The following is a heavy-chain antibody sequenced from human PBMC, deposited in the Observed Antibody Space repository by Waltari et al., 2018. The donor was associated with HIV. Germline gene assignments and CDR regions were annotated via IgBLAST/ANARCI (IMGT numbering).Heavy chain of an antibody. CDR1: GFTFSMYW. CDR2: RNHHGSDK. V-gene: IGHV3-7*01. D-gene: IGHD3-3*01. CDR3: AKYLADESGPRGAFDI. Sequence: EVQLVESGGGLVQPGGSLRLSCAASGFTFSMYWMTWVRQAPGKGLEWVANRNHHGSDKYYVDSVRGRFTISRDNAKNLLYLQMNSLGAEDTAVYYCAKYLADESGPRGAFDIWGQGTMVTVSS. J-gene: IGHJ3*02.